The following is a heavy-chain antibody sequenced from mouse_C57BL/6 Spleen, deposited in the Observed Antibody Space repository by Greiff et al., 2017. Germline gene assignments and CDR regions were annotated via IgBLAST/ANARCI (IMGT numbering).Heavy chain of an antibody. J-gene: IGHJ3*01. CDR2: IRNKANGYTT. D-gene: IGHD2-5*01. V-gene: IGHV7-3*01. CDR1: GFTFTDYY. CDR3: ARTYYSNHQAWFAY. Sequence: DVKLVESGGGLVQPGGSLSLSCAASGFTFTDYYMSWVRQPPGKALEWLGFIRNKANGYTTEYSASVKGRFTISRDNSQSILYLQMNALRAEDSATYYCARTYYSNHQAWFAYWGQGTLVTVSA.